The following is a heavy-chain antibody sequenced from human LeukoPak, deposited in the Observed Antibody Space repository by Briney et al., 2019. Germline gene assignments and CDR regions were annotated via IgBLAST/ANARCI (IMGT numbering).Heavy chain of an antibody. CDR2: IYYSGST. D-gene: IGHD2-21*02. J-gene: IGHJ4*02. CDR1: GGSINSYY. CDR3: ARQVTVGSFFDY. Sequence: PSETLSLTCTVSGGSINSYYWSWIRQPPGKGLEWIGYIYYSGSTYYNPSLKSRVTISVDTSKNQFSLKLSSVTAADTAVYYCARQVTVGSFFDYWGQGTLVTVSS. V-gene: IGHV4-59*04.